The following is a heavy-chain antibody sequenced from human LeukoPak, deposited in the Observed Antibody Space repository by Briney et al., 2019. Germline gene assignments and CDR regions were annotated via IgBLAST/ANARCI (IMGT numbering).Heavy chain of an antibody. J-gene: IGHJ6*03. CDR2: ISAYNGNT. Sequence: GASVKVSCKASGYTFTSYGISRVRQAPGQGLEWMRWISAYNGNTNYAQKLQGRVTMTTDTSTSTAYMELRSLRSDDTAVYYCARDLEYSSSWRPYYLDVWGKGTTVTVSS. D-gene: IGHD6-13*01. V-gene: IGHV1-18*01. CDR1: GYTFTSYG. CDR3: ARDLEYSSSWRPYYLDV.